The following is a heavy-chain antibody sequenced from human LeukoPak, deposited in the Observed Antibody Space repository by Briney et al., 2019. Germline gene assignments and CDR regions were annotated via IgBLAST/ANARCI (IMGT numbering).Heavy chain of an antibody. V-gene: IGHV4-34*01. Sequence: SETLSLTCAVHGGSFSGYYWSWIRQPPGKGLEWIGEINHSGSTNYNPSLKSRVTISVDTSKNQFSLKLSSVTAADTAVYYCARRITMVRGGRIDIWGQGTMVTVSS. CDR3: ARRITMVRGGRIDI. CDR2: INHSGST. CDR1: GGSFSGYY. D-gene: IGHD3-10*01. J-gene: IGHJ3*02.